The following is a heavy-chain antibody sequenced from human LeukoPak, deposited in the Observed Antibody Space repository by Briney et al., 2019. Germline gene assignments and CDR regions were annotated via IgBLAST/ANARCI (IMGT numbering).Heavy chain of an antibody. CDR1: CGSFSGYY. Sequence: PSETLSLTCAVYCGSFSGYYWSWIRQPPGKGREWSGEINHSGNTNYNPSLKGRVTISGDTSKNQFSLQLSSVAAADTAVYYCAGEGVWFGELLRDYYYYYMDVWGKGTTVTVSS. J-gene: IGHJ6*03. V-gene: IGHV4-34*01. CDR3: AGEGVWFGELLRDYYYYYMDV. D-gene: IGHD3-10*01. CDR2: INHSGNT.